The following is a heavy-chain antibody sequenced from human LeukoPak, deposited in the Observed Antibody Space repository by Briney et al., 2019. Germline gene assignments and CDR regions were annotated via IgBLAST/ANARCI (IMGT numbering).Heavy chain of an antibody. CDR1: GFTFDDYA. J-gene: IGHJ6*03. D-gene: IGHD3-22*01. V-gene: IGHV3-9*01. Sequence: GGSLRLSRAASGFTFDDYAMHWVRQAPGKGLEWVSGISWNSGSIGYADSVKGRLTISRDNAKNSLYLQMNSLRAEDTALYYCANAAGYYDSSMDVWGKGTTVTVSS. CDR3: ANAAGYYDSSMDV. CDR2: ISWNSGSI.